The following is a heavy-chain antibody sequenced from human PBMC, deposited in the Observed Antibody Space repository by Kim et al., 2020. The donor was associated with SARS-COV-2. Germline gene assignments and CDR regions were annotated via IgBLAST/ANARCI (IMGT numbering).Heavy chain of an antibody. CDR2: INTDTWNP. J-gene: IGHJ4*02. V-gene: IGHV7-4-1*02. D-gene: IGHD2-15*01. CDR3: TRARYCTDGNCYSEY. CDR1: GYTFTSYA. Sequence: ASVKVSCKASGYTFTSYAMSWVRQAPGQGLEWMGWINTDTWNPTYAQGFTGRFVFSLDTSVSTAYLQINSLEAEDTAVYYCTRARYCTDGNCYSEYWGQG.